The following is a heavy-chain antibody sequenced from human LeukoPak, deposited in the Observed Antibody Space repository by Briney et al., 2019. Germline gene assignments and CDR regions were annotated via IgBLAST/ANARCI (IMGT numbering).Heavy chain of an antibody. J-gene: IGHJ4*02. CDR1: GFTFSTKS. CDR3: ASRDYFDY. Sequence: GGSLRLSCVVSGFTFSTKSMNWVRQAPGKGLEWVSYITADSGTTYYADSVKGRFTISRDNAKNSLYQQMNSLRDEDTAVYYCASRDYFDYWGQGTLVTVSS. CDR2: ITADSGTT. V-gene: IGHV3-48*02.